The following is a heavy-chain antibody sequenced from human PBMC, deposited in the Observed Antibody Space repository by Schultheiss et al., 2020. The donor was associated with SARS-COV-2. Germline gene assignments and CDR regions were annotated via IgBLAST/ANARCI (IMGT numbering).Heavy chain of an antibody. D-gene: IGHD2-15*01. Sequence: SETLSLTCTVSGGSISSGSYYWSWIRQPAGKGLEWIGRIYTSGSTNYNPSLKSRVTISVDTSKNQFSLKLSSVTAADTAVYYCASHCSGGSCSLFDYWGQGTLVTVSS. CDR1: GGSISSGSYY. V-gene: IGHV4-61*02. J-gene: IGHJ4*02. CDR3: ASHCSGGSCSLFDY. CDR2: IYTSGST.